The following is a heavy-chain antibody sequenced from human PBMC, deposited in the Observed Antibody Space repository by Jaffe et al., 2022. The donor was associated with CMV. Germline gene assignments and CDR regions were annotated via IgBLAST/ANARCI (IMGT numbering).Heavy chain of an antibody. CDR2: ISGSGGST. CDR3: AKDFFSGGPYYDFWSGYQNYGMDV. CDR1: GFTFSSYA. V-gene: IGHV3-23*01. D-gene: IGHD3-3*01. J-gene: IGHJ6*02. Sequence: EVQLLESGGGLVQPGGSLRLSCAASGFTFSSYAMSWVRQAPGKGLEWVSAISGSGGSTYYADSVKGRFTISRDNSKNTLYLQMNSLRAEDTAVYYCAKDFFSGGPYYDFWSGYQNYGMDVWGQGTTVTVSS.